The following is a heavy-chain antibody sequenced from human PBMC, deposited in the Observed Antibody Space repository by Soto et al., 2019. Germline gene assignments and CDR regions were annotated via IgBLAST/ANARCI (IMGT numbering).Heavy chain of an antibody. CDR1: GGSITNHY. CDR2: IYPSGRA. V-gene: IGHV4-4*07. D-gene: IGHD6-6*01. CDR3: ARAGHSSSSEGANWFDP. Sequence: QVQLQESGPRLVTPSETLTLTCSLSGGSITNHYWGWIRQPPGKGLEFIGRIYPSGRAHYNPSLQSRVTMSVDTSKNQFSLKVNSVTAADTAIYYCARAGHSSSSEGANWFDPWGQGTLVTVSS. J-gene: IGHJ5*02.